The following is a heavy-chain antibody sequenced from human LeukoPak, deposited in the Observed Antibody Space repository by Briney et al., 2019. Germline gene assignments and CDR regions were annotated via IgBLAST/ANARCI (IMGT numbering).Heavy chain of an antibody. CDR2: INHSGST. CDR1: GGSFSGYY. J-gene: IGHJ5*02. D-gene: IGHD2-15*01. CDR3: ARGQVVVVVAATMAWFDP. V-gene: IGHV4-34*01. Sequence: SETLSLTCALYGGSFSGYYWSWIRQPPGKGLEWIGEINHSGSTNYNPSLKSRVTISVDTSKNQFSLKLSSVTAADTAVYYCARGQVVVVVAATMAWFDPWGQGTLVTVSS.